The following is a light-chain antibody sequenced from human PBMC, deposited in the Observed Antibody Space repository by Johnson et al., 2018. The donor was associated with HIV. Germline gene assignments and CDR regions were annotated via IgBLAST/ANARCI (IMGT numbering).Light chain of an antibody. V-gene: IGLV1-51*02. CDR3: ATWDSSLSAGGV. J-gene: IGLJ1*01. Sequence: QSVLTQPPSVSAAPGQKVTISCSGSSSNIGNNYVSWYQQLQGTAPKLLIYENDKRPSGIPDRFSGSKSGTSATLGITGLQTGDEADYYCATWDSSLSAGGVYGTGTKVTVL. CDR1: SSNIGNNY. CDR2: END.